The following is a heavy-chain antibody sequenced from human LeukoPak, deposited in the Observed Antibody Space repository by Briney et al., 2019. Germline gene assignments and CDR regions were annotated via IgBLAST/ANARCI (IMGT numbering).Heavy chain of an antibody. D-gene: IGHD2-2*01. CDR2: INHSGST. V-gene: IGHV4-34*01. J-gene: IGHJ6*02. CDR1: GGSFSGYY. CDR3: ARALGYCSSTSCYNYYYYGMDV. Sequence: ASETLSLTCAVYGGSFSGYYWSCIRQPPGKGLEWVGEINHSGSTNYNPSLKSRVTISVDTSKNQFSLKLSSVTAADTAVYYCARALGYCSSTSCYNYYYYGMDVWGQGTTVTVSS.